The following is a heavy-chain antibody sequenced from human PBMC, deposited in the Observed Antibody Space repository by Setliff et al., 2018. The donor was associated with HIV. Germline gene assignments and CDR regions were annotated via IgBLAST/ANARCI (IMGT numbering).Heavy chain of an antibody. Sequence: ASVKVSCKASGYTFTEYYIHWVRQAPGQGLEWMGWIYPNTGGTNYAQKFQGRVTMTRDTSISTAYMELSRLRSYDTALYYCARSTTADWGQGTMVTVSS. CDR1: GYTFTEYY. CDR3: ARSTTAD. V-gene: IGHV1-2*02. D-gene: IGHD4-17*01. CDR2: IYPNTGGT. J-gene: IGHJ4*02.